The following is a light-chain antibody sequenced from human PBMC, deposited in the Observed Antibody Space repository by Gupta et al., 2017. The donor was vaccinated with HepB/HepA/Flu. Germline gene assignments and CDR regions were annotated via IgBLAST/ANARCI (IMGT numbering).Light chain of an antibody. CDR3: KSRDSSGKHLV. CDR1: RLRNYY. J-gene: IGLJ2*01. V-gene: IGLV3-19*01. Sequence: SSALTQDPAVSVALGQTVTITCQGDRLRNYYATWYQQKPGQAPILVIYGKNNRPPGIPDRFSGSSSGNTASLTITGAQAEDEADYYCKSRDSSGKHLVFGGGTKLTVL. CDR2: GKN.